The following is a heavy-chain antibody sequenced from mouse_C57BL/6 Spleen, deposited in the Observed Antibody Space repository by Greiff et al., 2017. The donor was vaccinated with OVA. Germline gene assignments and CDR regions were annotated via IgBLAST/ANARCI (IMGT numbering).Heavy chain of an antibody. Sequence: QVQLKESGPELVKPGASVKISCKASGYAFSSSWMNWVKQRPGKGLEWIGRIYPGDGDTNYNGKFKGKATLTADKSSSTAYMQLSSLTSEDSAVYFCARRGYDGNYVDYAMDYWGQGTSVTVSS. D-gene: IGHD2-3*01. V-gene: IGHV1-82*01. CDR1: GYAFSSSW. CDR3: ARRGYDGNYVDYAMDY. J-gene: IGHJ4*01. CDR2: IYPGDGDT.